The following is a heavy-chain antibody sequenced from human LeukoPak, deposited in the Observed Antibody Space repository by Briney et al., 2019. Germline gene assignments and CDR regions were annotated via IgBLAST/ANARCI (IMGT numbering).Heavy chain of an antibody. J-gene: IGHJ4*02. CDR2: IYESGQTT. CDR1: GFTFSSHA. Sequence: GGSLRLSCVGSGFTFSSHAKSWVRQAPEKGLEWVSGIYESGQTTHYADSVKGRFSISRDNSKNTLYLQMDSLRGEDTAIYYCAKDYRIGYSDHFDYWGQGALVTVSS. CDR3: AKDYRIGYSDHFDY. D-gene: IGHD2-21*01. V-gene: IGHV3-23*01.